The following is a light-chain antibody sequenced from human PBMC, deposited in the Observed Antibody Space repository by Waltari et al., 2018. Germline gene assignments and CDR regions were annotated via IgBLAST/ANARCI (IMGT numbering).Light chain of an antibody. CDR2: DAT. V-gene: IGLV2-14*03. Sequence: QSALTQPASVSGSPGQSIPIPCTGTSSDVGGSNSVSWYQQHPARAPKLMIYDATNRPSGVSNRFSGSKSGNTASLTISGLQAEDEADYYCSSYTSSSTVVFGGGTKLTVL. CDR3: SSYTSSSTVV. J-gene: IGLJ2*01. CDR1: SSDVGGSNS.